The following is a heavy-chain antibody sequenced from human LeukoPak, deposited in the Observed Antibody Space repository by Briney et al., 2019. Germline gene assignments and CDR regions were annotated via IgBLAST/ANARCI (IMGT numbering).Heavy chain of an antibody. J-gene: IGHJ4*02. CDR1: GYTFTGYY. D-gene: IGHD1-26*01. CDR3: ARDQSGSYRLTFDY. V-gene: IGHV1-2*02. Sequence: ASVKVSCKASGYTFTGYYMHWVRQAPGQGLEWMGWINPNSGGTNYAQKFQGRVTMTRDTSISTAYMELSRLRSDDTAVYYCARDQSGSYRLTFDYWGQGTLVTVSS. CDR2: INPNSGGT.